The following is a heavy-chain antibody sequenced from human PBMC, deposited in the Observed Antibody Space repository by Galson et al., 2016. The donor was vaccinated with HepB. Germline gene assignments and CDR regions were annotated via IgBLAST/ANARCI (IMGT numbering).Heavy chain of an antibody. V-gene: IGHV4-59*01. CDR2: IYYSGRT. CDR3: ARDDSGGWYGFHYGMDV. Sequence: ETLSLTCTVSGASISGYYLSWLRQPPGKGLAWIGYIYYSGRTNYNPSLKSRVTISVDTSKNQFSLKLSSVTAADTAVYYCARDDSGGWYGFHYGMDVWGQRTTVTVSS. J-gene: IGHJ6*02. CDR1: GASISGYY. D-gene: IGHD6-19*01.